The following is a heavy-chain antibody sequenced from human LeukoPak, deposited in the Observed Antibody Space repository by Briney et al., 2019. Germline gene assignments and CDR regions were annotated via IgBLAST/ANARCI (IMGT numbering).Heavy chain of an antibody. CDR1: GFSFSDYA. D-gene: IGHD6-19*01. J-gene: IGHJ4*02. Sequence: PGGSLRLSCAASGFSFSDYAMHWVRQAPGKGLEWVAIISYDGTNKEYADSVKGRFTISRDNSKNTLYLQMNSLRAEDTAVYYCARDLRWLVTADYWGQGTLVTVS. CDR2: ISYDGTNK. CDR3: ARDLRWLVTADY. V-gene: IGHV3-30-3*01.